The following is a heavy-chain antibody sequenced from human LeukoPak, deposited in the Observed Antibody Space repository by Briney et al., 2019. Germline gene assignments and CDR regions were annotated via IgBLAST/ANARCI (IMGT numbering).Heavy chain of an antibody. Sequence: GGSLRLSCAASGFTFDDYAMHWARQAPGKGLEWVSGISWNSGSIGYADSVKGRFTISRDNAKNSLYLQMNSLRAEDTALYYCVVLGPLVNHFDYWGQGTLVTVSS. D-gene: IGHD3-16*01. J-gene: IGHJ4*02. CDR1: GFTFDDYA. V-gene: IGHV3-9*01. CDR2: ISWNSGSI. CDR3: VVLGPLVNHFDY.